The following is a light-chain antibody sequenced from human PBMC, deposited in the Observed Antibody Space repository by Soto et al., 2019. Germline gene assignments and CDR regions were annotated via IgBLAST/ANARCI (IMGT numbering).Light chain of an antibody. J-gene: IGKJ5*01. CDR1: QSVSSSY. Sequence: EFVLTQSPGTLSLSPGERATLSCRASQSVSSSYIAWYQQKPGQAPRLLIYGPSSRATGIPDRFSGSGSGTDFTLTISRLEPEDFAVYYCQQFGSSPPRITFGQGTR. CDR3: QQFGSSPPRIT. CDR2: GPS. V-gene: IGKV3-20*01.